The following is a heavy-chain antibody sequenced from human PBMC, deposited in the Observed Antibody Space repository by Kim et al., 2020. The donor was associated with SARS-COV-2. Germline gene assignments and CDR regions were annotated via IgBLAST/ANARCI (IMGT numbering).Heavy chain of an antibody. V-gene: IGHV3-11*06. CDR1: GFTFSDYY. D-gene: IGHD2-15*01. CDR3: AKWKASAYGGRYFDL. J-gene: IGHJ2*01. Sequence: GGSLRLSCATSGFTFSDYYMNWIRQAPGKGLEWVSYISSSGTFTNYTDSVKGRFTISRNSAKNSVYLQMNTLRAEDTGVYYCAKWKASAYGGRYFDLWGRGTLVTVSS. CDR2: ISSSGTFT.